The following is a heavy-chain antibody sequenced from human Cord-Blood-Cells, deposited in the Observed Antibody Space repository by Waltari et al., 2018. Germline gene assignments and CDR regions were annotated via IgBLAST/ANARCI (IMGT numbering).Heavy chain of an antibody. Sequence: QVTLRESGPALVKPTQTLTLTCTFSGFSLSTRGMCVSWIRQPPGKALEWLALIDWDDDKYYSTSLKTRLTISKDTSKNQVVLTMTNMDPVDTATYYCARIVRYSSSYYYYGMDVWGQGTTVTVSS. CDR3: ARIVRYSSSYYYYGMDV. D-gene: IGHD6-6*01. CDR1: GFSLSTRGMC. CDR2: IDWDDDK. V-gene: IGHV2-70*01. J-gene: IGHJ6*02.